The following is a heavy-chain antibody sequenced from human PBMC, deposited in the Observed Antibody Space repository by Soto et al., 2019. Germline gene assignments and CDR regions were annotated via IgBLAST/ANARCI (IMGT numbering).Heavy chain of an antibody. D-gene: IGHD3-22*01. CDR3: ARLGADAQNYYDSSGYPASV. Sequence: PGESLKISCKGSGYSFTSYWIGWVRQMPGKGLEWMGRIDPSDSYTNYSPSFQGHVTISADKSISTAYLQWSSLKASDTAMYYCARLGADAQNYYDSSGYPASVWGQGTTVTVSS. V-gene: IGHV5-10-1*01. CDR1: GYSFTSYW. J-gene: IGHJ6*02. CDR2: IDPSDSYT.